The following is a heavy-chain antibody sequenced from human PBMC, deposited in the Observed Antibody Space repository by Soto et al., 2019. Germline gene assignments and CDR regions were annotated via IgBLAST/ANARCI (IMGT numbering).Heavy chain of an antibody. V-gene: IGHV4-39*02. J-gene: IGHJ4*02. Sequence: QLQLQESGPGLVKPSETLSLTCTVSGGSISSSNYYWGWIRQPPGKGLEWIGSIYYGGGTDYSPSLKSRVSTSVDTSKNHFSLTLTSVTAAETAVYYWANYVSGSMVDYWGRGTLVTVSS. CDR3: ANYVSGSMVDY. CDR1: GGSISSSNYY. D-gene: IGHD6-19*01. CDR2: IYYGGGT.